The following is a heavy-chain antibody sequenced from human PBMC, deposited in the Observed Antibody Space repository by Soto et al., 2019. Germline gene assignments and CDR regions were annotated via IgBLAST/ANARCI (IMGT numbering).Heavy chain of an antibody. Sequence: SETLSLTCTVSGGSISSYYWSWIRQPPGKGLEWIGYIYYSGSTNYNPSLKSRVTISVDTSKNQFSLKLSSVTAADTAVYYCARGRGRPEYYYDSSGYYDYWGQGTLVTVSS. CDR3: ARGRGRPEYYYDSSGYYDY. V-gene: IGHV4-59*01. CDR2: IYYSGST. J-gene: IGHJ4*02. D-gene: IGHD3-22*01. CDR1: GGSISSYY.